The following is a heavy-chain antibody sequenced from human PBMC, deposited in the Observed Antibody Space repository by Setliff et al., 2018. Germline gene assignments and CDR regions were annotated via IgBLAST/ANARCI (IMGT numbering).Heavy chain of an antibody. CDR3: ARLSPYNTGPPFDY. J-gene: IGHJ4*02. CDR2: ISYTGST. Sequence: SETLSLTCSVSGDSIFDHDWSWIRQSPGRGLEWIAYISYTGSTNYNPSLKSRVTISLDTSKSHFSLNLRSVTAADTAVYYCARLSPYNTGPPFDYWGQGTLVTVSS. D-gene: IGHD2-8*02. CDR1: GDSIFDHD. V-gene: IGHV4-59*08.